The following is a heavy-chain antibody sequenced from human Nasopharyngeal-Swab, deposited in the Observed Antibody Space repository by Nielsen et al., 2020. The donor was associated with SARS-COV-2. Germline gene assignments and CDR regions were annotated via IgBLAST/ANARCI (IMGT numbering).Heavy chain of an antibody. Sequence: GGSLRLSCAAFGFTFSNYNMNWVRQAPGKGLEWVSSISGTSTYIYYADSVRGRFTISRDNADNSLYLQINSLRVEDTAVYYCARDFRSVGGSGFLWGQGTLVTVSS. V-gene: IGHV3-21*01. CDR2: ISGTSTYI. D-gene: IGHD3-10*01. CDR3: ARDFRSVGGSGFL. CDR1: GFTFSNYN. J-gene: IGHJ4*02.